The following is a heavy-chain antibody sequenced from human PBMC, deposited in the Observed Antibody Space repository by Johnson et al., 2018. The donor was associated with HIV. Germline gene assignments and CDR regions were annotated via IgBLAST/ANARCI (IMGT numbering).Heavy chain of an antibody. CDR1: GFIFRNYW. Sequence: VQLVESGGGLVQPGGSLRLSCAASGFIFRNYWMHWVRQTPGKGLVWVARIYSDGSDTAYADSVHGRFTISRDNAKKTLYLQMNSLRAEDTAGYYCALRDDIRNGAFDIWGQGTMVTVSS. J-gene: IGHJ3*02. CDR2: IYSDGSDT. V-gene: IGHV3-74*03. CDR3: ALRDDIRNGAFDI. D-gene: IGHD3-22*01.